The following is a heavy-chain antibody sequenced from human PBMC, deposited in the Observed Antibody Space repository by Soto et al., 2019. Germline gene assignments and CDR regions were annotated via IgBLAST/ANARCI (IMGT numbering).Heavy chain of an antibody. J-gene: IGHJ4*02. D-gene: IGHD3-22*01. V-gene: IGHV4-39*01. Sequence: PSETLSLTCTVSGGSISSSSYYWGWIRQPPGKGLEWIGSIYYSGSTYYNPSLKSRVTISVDTSKNQFSLKLSSVTAADTAVYYCAGTPEDYYDSSGYPTGLDYWGQGTLVTVSS. CDR3: AGTPEDYYDSSGYPTGLDY. CDR1: GGSISSSSYY. CDR2: IYYSGST.